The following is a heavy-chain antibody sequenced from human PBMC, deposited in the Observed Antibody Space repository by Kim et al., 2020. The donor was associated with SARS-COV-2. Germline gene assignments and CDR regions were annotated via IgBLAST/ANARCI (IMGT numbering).Heavy chain of an antibody. D-gene: IGHD6-13*01. CDR2: INHSGST. CDR1: GGSFSGYY. CDR3: ARVGLSPIAAAGPYYYYGMDV. Sequence: SETLSLTCAVYGGSFSGYYWSWIRQPPGKGLEWIGEINHSGSTNYNPSLKSRVTISVDTSKNQFSLKLSSVTAADTAVYYCARVGLSPIAAAGPYYYYGMDVWGQGTTVTVSS. J-gene: IGHJ6*02. V-gene: IGHV4-34*01.